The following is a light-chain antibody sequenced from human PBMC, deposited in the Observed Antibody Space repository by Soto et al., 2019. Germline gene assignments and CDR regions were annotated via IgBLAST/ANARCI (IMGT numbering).Light chain of an antibody. V-gene: IGLV2-23*02. CDR2: EVT. Sequence: QSALTQPASVSGSPVQSITISCTGTNGDIGSYNLVSWYQQHPGRAPKVMIYEVTQRPSGVSYRFSGSKSGNTASLTISGLQAEDEADYYCCSFGGSYAHVIFGGGTKLTVL. CDR1: NGDIGSYNL. J-gene: IGLJ2*01. CDR3: CSFGGSYAHVI.